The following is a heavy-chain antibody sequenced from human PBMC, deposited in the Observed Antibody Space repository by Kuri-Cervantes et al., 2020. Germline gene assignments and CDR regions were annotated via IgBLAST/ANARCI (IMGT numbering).Heavy chain of an antibody. J-gene: IGHJ4*02. V-gene: IGHV4-38-2*01. CDR2: IYHSGST. CDR3: ASYDFCSGFDY. Sequence: SETLSLTCAVSGYSISSGYYWGWIRQPPGKGLEWIGSIYHSGSTYYNPSLKSRVTISEDKSKNQFSLKLSSVTAADTAVYYCASYDFCSGFDYWGQGTLVTVSS. D-gene: IGHD3-3*01. CDR1: GYSISSGYY.